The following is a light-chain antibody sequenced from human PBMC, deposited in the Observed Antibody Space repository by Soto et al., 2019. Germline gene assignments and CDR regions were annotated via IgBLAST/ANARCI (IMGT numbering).Light chain of an antibody. Sequence: DSQITHSPSPLSASLGDRVTITRQAIQDIREYVNWYQPKPGKAPRLLIYDASHLETGVPSKFSGSRSGTDFTFTINGLQPEDIATYCCQQYDSLPYTFGQGTKLEIK. CDR2: DAS. J-gene: IGKJ2*01. CDR1: QDIREY. V-gene: IGKV1-33*01. CDR3: QQYDSLPYT.